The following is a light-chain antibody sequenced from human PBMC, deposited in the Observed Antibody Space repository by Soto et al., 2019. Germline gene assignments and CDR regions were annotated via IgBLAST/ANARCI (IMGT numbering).Light chain of an antibody. J-gene: IGLJ3*02. V-gene: IGLV1-44*01. Sequence: QLVLTQPPSASGTPGQRVTISCSGSSSNIGSYTVNWYQQLPGTAPKLLIHTNIQRPSGVPDRFSGSKSGTSASLAISGLQSEDEADYYCAGWDDSLNGWVFGGGTKLTVL. CDR2: TNI. CDR1: SSNIGSYT. CDR3: AGWDDSLNGWV.